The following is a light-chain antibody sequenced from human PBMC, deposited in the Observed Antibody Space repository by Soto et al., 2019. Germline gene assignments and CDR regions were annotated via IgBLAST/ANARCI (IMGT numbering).Light chain of an antibody. CDR3: CSYAGSNTFA. V-gene: IGLV2-8*01. Sequence: QSVLTQPPSASGSPGQSVTIACTGTSSDVGGYNYVSWYQEHPGKAPKVIIYEVSKRPSGVPDRFSGYKSGNTASLTVSGLQAEDEADYYCCSYAGSNTFAFETGTKVTVL. CDR2: EVS. CDR1: SSDVGGYNY. J-gene: IGLJ1*01.